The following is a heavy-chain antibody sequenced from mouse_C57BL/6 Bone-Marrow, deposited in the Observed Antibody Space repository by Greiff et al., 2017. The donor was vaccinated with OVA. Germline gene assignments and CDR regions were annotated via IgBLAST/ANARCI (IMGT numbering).Heavy chain of an antibody. CDR1: GYTFTSYW. J-gene: IGHJ2*01. CDR3: AREIFITTVVATKDY. V-gene: IGHV1-64*01. Sequence: QVQLLQPGAELVKPGASVKLSCKASGYTFTSYWMHWVKQRPGQGLEWIGIIHPNSGSTNYNEKFKSKATLTVDKSSSTAYMQLSSLTSEDSAVYDCAREIFITTVVATKDYWGQGTTLTVSS. D-gene: IGHD1-1*01. CDR2: IHPNSGST.